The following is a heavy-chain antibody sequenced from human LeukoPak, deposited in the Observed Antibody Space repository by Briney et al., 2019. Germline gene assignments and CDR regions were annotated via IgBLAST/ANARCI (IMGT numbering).Heavy chain of an antibody. V-gene: IGHV4-39*07. D-gene: IGHD3-22*01. Sequence: SETLSLTCTVSGGSIRSNNYYWGWIRQTPGKGLEWIGSIYHNGYTYYNPSLTSRVTISVDTPKSQFSLKLRSVTAADTAVFYCAREDDSFFDYWGQGTLVTVSS. CDR1: GGSIRSNNYY. CDR3: AREDDSFFDY. J-gene: IGHJ4*02. CDR2: IYHNGYT.